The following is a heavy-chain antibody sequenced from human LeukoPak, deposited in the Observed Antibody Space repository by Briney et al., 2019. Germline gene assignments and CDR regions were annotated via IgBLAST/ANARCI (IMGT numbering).Heavy chain of an antibody. V-gene: IGHV1-18*01. CDR2: ISAYNGNT. J-gene: IGHJ5*02. Sequence: ASVKVSCKASGYTFTSYAMNWVRQAPGQGLEWMGWISAYNGNTNYAQKLQGRVTMTTDTSTSTAYMELSSLRSEDTAVYYCAREEYGSGSYYNGNWFDPWGQGTLVTVSS. CDR3: AREEYGSGSYYNGNWFDP. D-gene: IGHD3-10*01. CDR1: GYTFTSYA.